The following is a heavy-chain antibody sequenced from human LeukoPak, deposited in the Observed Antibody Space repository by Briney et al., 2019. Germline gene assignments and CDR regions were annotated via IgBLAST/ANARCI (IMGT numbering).Heavy chain of an antibody. D-gene: IGHD1-26*01. J-gene: IGHJ5*02. CDR1: GASISSHY. CDR2: IYDRGST. V-gene: IGHV4-59*11. Sequence: PSETLSFTCTVTGASISSHYWCWIRQTPGTGLEWIGDIYDRGSTTYNPSLKSRVSISVDTSRNQFSLNLRSVTAADTAVYYCAKIEVGRFDPWGQGTLVTVSS. CDR3: AKIEVGRFDP.